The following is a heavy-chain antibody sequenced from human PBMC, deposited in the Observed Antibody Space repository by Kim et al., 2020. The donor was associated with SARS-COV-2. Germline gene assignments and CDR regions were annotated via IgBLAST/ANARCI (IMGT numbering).Heavy chain of an antibody. CDR2: IIPIFGTA. Sequence: SVKVSCKASGGTFSSYAISWVRQAPGQGLEWMGGIIPIFGTANYAQKFQGRVTITADESTSTAYMELSSLRSEDTAVYYCARGGDIVVVPAGYYYYMDVWGKGTTVTVSS. D-gene: IGHD2-2*01. J-gene: IGHJ6*03. CDR3: ARGGDIVVVPAGYYYYMDV. V-gene: IGHV1-69*13. CDR1: GGTFSSYA.